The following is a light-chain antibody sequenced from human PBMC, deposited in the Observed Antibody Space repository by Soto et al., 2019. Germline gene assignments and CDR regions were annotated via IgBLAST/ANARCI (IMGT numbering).Light chain of an antibody. V-gene: IGKV1-39*01. J-gene: IGKJ4*01. Sequence: IQMTQSQSSLSASVGDRVTITCRASQSIVRTLNWYQQNPGQAPELLIYTASNLQSGVPSRFSGRGSGTDFALTISSLQPEDSAVYYCQQSHSNPLTFGGGTTVEFK. CDR2: TAS. CDR1: QSIVRT. CDR3: QQSHSNPLT.